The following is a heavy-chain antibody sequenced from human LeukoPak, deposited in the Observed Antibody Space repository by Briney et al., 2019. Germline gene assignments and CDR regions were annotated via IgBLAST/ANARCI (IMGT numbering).Heavy chain of an antibody. CDR3: ARIVTEDTTIDY. V-gene: IGHV1-2*02. CDR1: GYTFTGYY. J-gene: IGHJ4*02. CDR2: INPNSGGT. Sequence: ASVKVSCKASGYTFTGYYMHWVRQAPGQGLEWMGWINPNSGGTNYAQKFQGRVTMTRDTSISTAYMELSRLRSDDTAVYYCARIVTEDTTIDYWGQGTLVTVSS. D-gene: IGHD2/OR15-2a*01.